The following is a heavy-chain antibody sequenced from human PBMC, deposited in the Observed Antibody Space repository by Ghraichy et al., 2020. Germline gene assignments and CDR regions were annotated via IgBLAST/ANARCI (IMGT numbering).Heavy chain of an antibody. V-gene: IGHV1-2*04. D-gene: IGHD3-9*01. J-gene: IGHJ4*02. CDR2: INPNSGGT. Sequence: ASVKVSCKASGYTFTGYYMHWVRQAPGQGLEWMGWINPNSGGTNYAQKFQGWVTMTRDTSISTAYMELSRLRSDDTAVYYCARSLGGFDWLPGDYWGQGTLVTVSS. CDR1: GYTFTGYY. CDR3: ARSLGGFDWLPGDY.